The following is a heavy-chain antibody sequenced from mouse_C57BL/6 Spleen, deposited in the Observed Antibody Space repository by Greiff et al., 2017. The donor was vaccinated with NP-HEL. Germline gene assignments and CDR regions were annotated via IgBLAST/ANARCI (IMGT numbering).Heavy chain of an antibody. Sequence: EVQLQQSGPGMVKPSQSLSLTCTVTGYSITSGYDWHWIRHFPGNKLEWMGYISYSGSTNYNPSLKSRISITHDTSKNHFFLKLNSVTTEDTATYYCARDENGYDHDGGPYFVVWGTGTTVTVSS. CDR2: ISYSGST. J-gene: IGHJ1*03. CDR3: ARDENGYDHDGGPYFVV. D-gene: IGHD2-4*01. CDR1: GYSITSGYD. V-gene: IGHV3-1*01.